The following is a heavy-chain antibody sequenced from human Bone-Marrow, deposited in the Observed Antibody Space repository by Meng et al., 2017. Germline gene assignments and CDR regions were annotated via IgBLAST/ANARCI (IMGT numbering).Heavy chain of an antibody. CDR2: IVPDGGIT. CDR1: GFTFSSYG. V-gene: IGHV3-74*01. Sequence: GGSLRLSCAASGFTFSSYGMHWVRQSPGRGLEWISRIVPDGGITTYADSVKGRFTVSRDNAKNTLYLQMNSLRADDTAVYYCARDQQDSYGAPFDYWGQGTLVTVSS. J-gene: IGHJ4*02. D-gene: IGHD5-18*01. CDR3: ARDQQDSYGAPFDY.